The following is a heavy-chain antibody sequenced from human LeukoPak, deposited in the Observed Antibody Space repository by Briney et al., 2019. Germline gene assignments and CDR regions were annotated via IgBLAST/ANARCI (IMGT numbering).Heavy chain of an antibody. CDR1: GFTFSSYG. V-gene: IGHV3-23*01. Sequence: PGGSLRLSCAASGFTFSSYGMSWVRQAPGKGLEWVSAISGSGGSTYYADSVKGRFTISRDNSKNTLYLQMNSLRAEDTAVYYCAKSESSVVPNDYFDYWGQGTLVTVSS. CDR3: AKSESSVVPNDYFDY. J-gene: IGHJ4*02. CDR2: ISGSGGST. D-gene: IGHD4-23*01.